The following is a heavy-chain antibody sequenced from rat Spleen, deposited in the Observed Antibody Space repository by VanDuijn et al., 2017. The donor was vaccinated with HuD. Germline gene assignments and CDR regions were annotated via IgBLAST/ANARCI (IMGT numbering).Heavy chain of an antibody. CDR1: GFTFSDYY. J-gene: IGHJ2*01. Sequence: EVQLVESDGGLVQPGRSLKLSCAASGFTFSDYYMAWVRQAPTKGLEWVATISYDGSSTYYRDSVKGRFTISRDNAKSTLYLQMDSLRSEDTATYYCARHAQGGTGDWGQGVMVTVSS. V-gene: IGHV5-29*01. CDR3: ARHAQGGTGD. CDR2: ISYDGSST. D-gene: IGHD4-3*01.